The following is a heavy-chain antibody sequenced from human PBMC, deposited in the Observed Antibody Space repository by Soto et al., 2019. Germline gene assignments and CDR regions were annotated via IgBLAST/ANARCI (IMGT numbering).Heavy chain of an antibody. V-gene: IGHV3-30*03. CDR1: GFTFSNYG. CDR2: ISYDGTNK. J-gene: IGHJ5*02. CDR3: ARRAGSDYDWRWFDP. Sequence: QVQLVESGGGVVQPGTSLRLSCAASGFTFSNYGMHWVRQAPGKGLEWVAAISYDGTNKYYADSVKGRFTISRDNSKSALYLKMNSLRADDTALYYCARRAGSDYDWRWFDPWGQGTLVTVSS. D-gene: IGHD5-12*01.